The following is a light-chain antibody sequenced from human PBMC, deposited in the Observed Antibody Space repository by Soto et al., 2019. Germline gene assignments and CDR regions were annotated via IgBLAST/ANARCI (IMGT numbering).Light chain of an antibody. CDR2: DAS. CDR1: QSVSSY. V-gene: IGKV3-11*01. J-gene: IGKJ5*01. CDR3: QQRSNWPPRIT. Sequence: EIVLTQSPATLSLSPGERATLSCRASQSVSSYLAWYQQKPGQAPRLLIYDASTRATGIPARFSGSGSGTEVTLTISSLEPEDFSVYYCQQRSNWPPRITFGQGTRLEIK.